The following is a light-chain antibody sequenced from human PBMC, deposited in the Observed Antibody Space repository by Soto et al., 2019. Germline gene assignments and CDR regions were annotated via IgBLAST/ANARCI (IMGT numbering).Light chain of an antibody. CDR1: SSDIGGYDY. Sequence: QSVLTQPASVSGSPGQSITLSCTGTSSDIGGYDYVSWYQRHPGKAPKLIIYDVNNRPSGVSNRFSGSKSGNTASLTISGLQAGDEADYYCTSYASGSSHVVFGGGTQLTVL. V-gene: IGLV2-14*01. CDR2: DVN. J-gene: IGLJ2*01. CDR3: TSYASGSSHVV.